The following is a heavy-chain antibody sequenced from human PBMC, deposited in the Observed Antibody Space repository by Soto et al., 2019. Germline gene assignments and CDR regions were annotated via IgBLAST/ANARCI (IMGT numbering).Heavy chain of an antibody. CDR3: ARGIAVAGGFDY. CDR1: GDSVSSNSAA. V-gene: IGHV6-1*01. CDR2: AYYRSKWYN. D-gene: IGHD6-19*01. J-gene: IGHJ4*02. Sequence: SQTSLTCAISGDSVSSNSAAWNWIRQSPSRGLEWLGRAYYRSKWYNDYAVSVKSRITINPDTSKNQFSLQLNSVTPEDTAVYYCARGIAVAGGFDYWGQGTLVTVSS.